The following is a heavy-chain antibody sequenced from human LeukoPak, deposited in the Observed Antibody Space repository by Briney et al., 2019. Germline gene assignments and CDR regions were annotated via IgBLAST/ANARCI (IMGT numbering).Heavy chain of an antibody. D-gene: IGHD2-2*01. J-gene: IGHJ4*02. CDR1: GGSISSSSYY. V-gene: IGHV4-39*01. Sequence: SETLSLTCTVSGGSISSSSYYWGWIRQPPGKGLEWIGSIYYSGSTYYNPSLKSRVTISVDTSKNQFSLKLSSVTAADTAVYYCARHLGYCSGTSCQPYYFDYWGQGTLVTVSS. CDR2: IYYSGST. CDR3: ARHLGYCSGTSCQPYYFDY.